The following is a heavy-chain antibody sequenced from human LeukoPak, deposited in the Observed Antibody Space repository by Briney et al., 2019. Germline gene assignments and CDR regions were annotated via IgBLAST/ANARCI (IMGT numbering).Heavy chain of an antibody. D-gene: IGHD2-15*01. V-gene: IGHV3-33*01. CDR3: ARVGCTGGSCLAYNYYDMDV. Sequence: PGTSLRLSCAASGFTFNTYGMNWVRQAPGKGLEWVAIIWYDGSDKYYADSVKGRFTTSRDNSKNTLYLQVNTLRAEDTAVDYCARVGCTGGSCLAYNYYDMDVWGQGTTVTVSS. J-gene: IGHJ6*02. CDR1: GFTFNTYG. CDR2: IWYDGSDK.